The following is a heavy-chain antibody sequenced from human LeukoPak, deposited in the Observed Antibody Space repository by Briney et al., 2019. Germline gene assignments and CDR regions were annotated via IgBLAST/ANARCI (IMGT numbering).Heavy chain of an antibody. J-gene: IGHJ6*03. Sequence: GGSLRLSCAASGFTFSSYSMNWVRQAPGKGLEWVSSISSSSSYIYYADSVKGRFTISRDNSKNTLYLQMNSLGAEDTAVYYCAKDWWMSGTMIVVARRSYNYYMDVWGKGTTVTISS. CDR1: GFTFSSYS. D-gene: IGHD3-22*01. V-gene: IGHV3-21*01. CDR2: ISSSSSYI. CDR3: AKDWWMSGTMIVVARRSYNYYMDV.